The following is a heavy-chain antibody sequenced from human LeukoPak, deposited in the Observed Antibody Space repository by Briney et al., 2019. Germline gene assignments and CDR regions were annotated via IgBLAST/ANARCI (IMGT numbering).Heavy chain of an antibody. CDR3: ARGNLPADYYGSGSYDY. Sequence: SETLSLTCTLSGGSISSYYWSWIRQPAGKGLEWIGRIDTSGSTNYNPSPKSRVTISVDTSKNQFSLKLSSVTAADTAVYYCARGNLPADYYGSGSYDYWGQGTLVTVSS. J-gene: IGHJ4*02. V-gene: IGHV4-4*07. CDR2: IDTSGST. D-gene: IGHD3-10*01. CDR1: GGSISSYY.